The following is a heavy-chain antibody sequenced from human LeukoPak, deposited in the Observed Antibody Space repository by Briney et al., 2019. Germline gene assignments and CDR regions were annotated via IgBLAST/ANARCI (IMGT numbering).Heavy chain of an antibody. Sequence: PSETLSLTCTVSGGSTSSDHWSWVRQAPGKGLEWVSVFYNGGSTNYADSVKGRFTISSDNSKNTLYLQMNSLRVEDTAVYFCARASQWLAFDDWGQGTLVTVSS. CDR1: GGSTSSDH. J-gene: IGHJ4*02. CDR3: ARASQWLAFDD. CDR2: FYNGGST. V-gene: IGHV3-66*01. D-gene: IGHD6-19*01.